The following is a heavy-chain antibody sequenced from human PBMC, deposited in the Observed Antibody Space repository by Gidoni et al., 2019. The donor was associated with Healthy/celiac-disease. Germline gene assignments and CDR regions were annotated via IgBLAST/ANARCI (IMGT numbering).Heavy chain of an antibody. Sequence: EVQLVASGGGLVKPGGSLRLSCAASGFTFSSYRMNWVRQDPGQGLECVSSISSSSSYIDYADSVKGRFTISRDNAKNSRYLQMNSLRAEDTAVYYCARESSGRYCSGGSCYSDGYFDYWGQGTLVTVSS. V-gene: IGHV3-21*01. CDR3: ARESSGRYCSGGSCYSDGYFDY. CDR2: ISSSSSYI. D-gene: IGHD2-15*01. J-gene: IGHJ4*02. CDR1: GFTFSSYR.